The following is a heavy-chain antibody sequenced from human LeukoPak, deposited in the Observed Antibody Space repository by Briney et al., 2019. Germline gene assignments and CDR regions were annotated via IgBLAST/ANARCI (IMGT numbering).Heavy chain of an antibody. CDR3: AREAREPDGDSSGYFDY. V-gene: IGHV4-59*01. CDR2: IYYSGST. D-gene: IGHD3-22*01. J-gene: IGHJ4*02. CDR1: GGSISSYY. Sequence: SETLSLTCTVSGGSISSYYGNWIRQPPGKGLEWIGYIYYSGSTNYNPSLKSRVTISVDTSKNQFSLKLSSVTAADTAVYYCAREAREPDGDSSGYFDYWGQGTLVTVSS.